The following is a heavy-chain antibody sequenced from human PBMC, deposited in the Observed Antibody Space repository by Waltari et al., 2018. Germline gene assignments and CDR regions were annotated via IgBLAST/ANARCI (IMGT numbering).Heavy chain of an antibody. J-gene: IGHJ6*03. CDR2: ISSDGSGH. CDR3: ARDTNNVHQYYMDV. Sequence: QVQLVESGGGVVQPGGSLRLSCVASGFTFSSYKMHWVRQAPGKGLEWLAVISSDGSGHYYPDSVRGRFTISRDNSKNTLYVQMSSLRAEDTAVYYCARDTNNVHQYYMDVWGKGTTVSVAS. V-gene: IGHV3-30*15. D-gene: IGHD3-10*02. CDR1: GFTFSSYK.